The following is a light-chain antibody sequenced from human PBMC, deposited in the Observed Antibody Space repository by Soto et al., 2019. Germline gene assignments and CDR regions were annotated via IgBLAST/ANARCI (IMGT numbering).Light chain of an antibody. CDR3: QQYDSSFT. CDR1: QHVTTTY. Sequence: IVLTQSPATLSLSPGERATLSCTASQHVTTTYIAWYQQKFGQAPRLLIYGASTRATGTPDMFTGGGFGTDFTLTISRVEPEDFAVYYCQQYDSSFTFGGGTKVEMK. J-gene: IGKJ4*01. V-gene: IGKV3-20*01. CDR2: GAS.